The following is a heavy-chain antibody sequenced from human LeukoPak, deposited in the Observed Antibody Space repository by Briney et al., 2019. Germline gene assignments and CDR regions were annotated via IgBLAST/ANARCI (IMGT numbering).Heavy chain of an antibody. CDR3: ARAGYSSSWPNWFDP. J-gene: IGHJ5*02. CDR2: IKQDGSEK. CDR1: GFTFSSYW. Sequence: GGSLRLSCAASGFTFSSYWMSWVPQAPGKGLEWVANIKQDGSEKYYVDSVKGRFTISRDNAKNSLYLQMNSLRAEDTAVYYCARAGYSSSWPNWFDPWGQGTLVTVSS. D-gene: IGHD6-13*01. V-gene: IGHV3-7*01.